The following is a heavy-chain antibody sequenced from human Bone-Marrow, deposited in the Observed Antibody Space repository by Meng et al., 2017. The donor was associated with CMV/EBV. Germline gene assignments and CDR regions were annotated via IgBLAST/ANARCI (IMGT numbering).Heavy chain of an antibody. Sequence: FTFSSYAVSWVRQAPGKGRGWGAAISGSGGSTYYADSVKGRFTISRDNSKNTLYLQMNSLRAEDTAVYYCAKGAVLRFLEWLVGFDPWGQGTLVTVSS. CDR1: FTFSSYA. CDR3: AKGAVLRFLEWLVGFDP. V-gene: IGHV3-23*01. D-gene: IGHD3-3*01. J-gene: IGHJ5*02. CDR2: ISGSGGST.